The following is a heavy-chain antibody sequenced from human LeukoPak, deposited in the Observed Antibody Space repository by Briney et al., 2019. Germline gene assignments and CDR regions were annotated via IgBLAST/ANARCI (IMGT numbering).Heavy chain of an antibody. CDR1: GYTFTNYY. D-gene: IGHD2-2*01. CDR3: ARRYCSSTSCNPYFFDY. CDR2: ISPGDSDA. V-gene: IGHV5-51*01. J-gene: IGHJ4*02. Sequence: VESLKISCKGSGYTFTNYYIGWVRQTPGKGLEWMGIISPGDSDASYSPSFQGQVTISADKSICTAYLRWSSLKASDTAMYYCARRYCSSTSCNPYFFDYWGQGTLVTVSS.